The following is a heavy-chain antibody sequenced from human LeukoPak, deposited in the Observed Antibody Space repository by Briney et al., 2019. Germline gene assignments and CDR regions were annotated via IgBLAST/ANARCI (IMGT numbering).Heavy chain of an antibody. Sequence: PGRPLRLSCAASGFTFIGYGMHWVRQAPGKGLEWVGVISYEGLSAYYADSVKGRFTISRDNSQNMLYLQMNSLRAEDSAVYYCAREGHSSFDYWGQGTLAAVSS. V-gene: IGHV3-30*03. D-gene: IGHD6-13*01. CDR3: AREGHSSFDY. CDR1: GFTFIGYG. CDR2: ISYEGLSA. J-gene: IGHJ4*02.